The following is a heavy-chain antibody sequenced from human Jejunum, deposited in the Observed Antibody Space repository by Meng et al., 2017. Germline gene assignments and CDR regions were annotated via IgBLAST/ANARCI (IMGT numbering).Heavy chain of an antibody. CDR3: ARVPYNYDNGGYYYR. Sequence: QVQVDQSGARVKKPGASVKVSCKAPGLTFTGHHMHWLRQIPGQGFEWMGRINSNSGGTNYAQKFKCRCTRTSDYMELSRLTSDDTAVYYCARVPYNYDNGGYYYRWGQGTLVTVSS. J-gene: IGHJ4*02. V-gene: IGHV1-2*06. D-gene: IGHD3-22*01. CDR1: GLTFTGHH. CDR2: INSNSGGT.